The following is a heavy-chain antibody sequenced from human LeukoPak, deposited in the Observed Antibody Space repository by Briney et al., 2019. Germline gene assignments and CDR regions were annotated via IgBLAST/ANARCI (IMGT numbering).Heavy chain of an antibody. J-gene: IGHJ4*01. CDR2: ISGSGGNT. Sequence: PGGSLRLSCAASGFTLSSYAMSWVRQPPGKGLEWVSYISGSGGNTYYADPVKGRFQITRENSKNTLYLQMNRLRAEDTAVYYCAPSLKWEPPYYFDYWGQGTLVTVSS. V-gene: IGHV3-23*01. CDR1: GFTLSSYA. D-gene: IGHD1-26*01. CDR3: APSLKWEPPYYFDY.